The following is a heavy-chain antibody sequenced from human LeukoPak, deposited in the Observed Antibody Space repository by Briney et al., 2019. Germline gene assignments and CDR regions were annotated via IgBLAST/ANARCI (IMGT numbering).Heavy chain of an antibody. Sequence: SSETLSLTCTVSGGSISSYYWSWIRQPPGKGLEWIGYIYYSGSTNYNPSLKSRVTISVDTSKNQFSLKLSSVTAADTAVYYCARGGDIVVVPAAHDAFDIWGQGTMVTVSS. J-gene: IGHJ3*02. V-gene: IGHV4-59*01. CDR1: GGSISSYY. CDR3: ARGGDIVVVPAAHDAFDI. D-gene: IGHD2-2*01. CDR2: IYYSGST.